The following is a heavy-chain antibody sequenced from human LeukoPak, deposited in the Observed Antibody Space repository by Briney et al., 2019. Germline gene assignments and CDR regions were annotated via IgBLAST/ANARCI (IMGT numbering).Heavy chain of an antibody. D-gene: IGHD4-11*01. Sequence: GGSLRLSCAASGFTFSSYGMHWVRQAPGKGLEWVAFIRYDGSDKYYADSVKGRFTISRDNSKNTLYLQMNSLRAEDTAVYYCAKAMTVQNWFDPWGQGTLVTVSS. CDR1: GFTFSSYG. J-gene: IGHJ5*02. CDR3: AKAMTVQNWFDP. V-gene: IGHV3-30*02. CDR2: IRYDGSDK.